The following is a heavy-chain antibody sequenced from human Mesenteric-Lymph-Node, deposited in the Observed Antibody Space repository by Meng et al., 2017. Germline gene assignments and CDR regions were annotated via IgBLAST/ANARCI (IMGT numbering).Heavy chain of an antibody. V-gene: IGHV3-11*01. CDR1: AFTFSDFY. CDR2: ISVSSSSI. CDR3: ARALRASGSYAYYYYYGLDV. Sequence: GGSLRLSCAASAFTFSDFYMSWFRQAPGKGLEWVSYISVSSSSIYYADPVKGRFTISRDNARNSLFLQMNSLRAEDTAVYYCARALRASGSYAYYYYYGLDVWGQGTTVTVSS. D-gene: IGHD3-10*01. J-gene: IGHJ6*02.